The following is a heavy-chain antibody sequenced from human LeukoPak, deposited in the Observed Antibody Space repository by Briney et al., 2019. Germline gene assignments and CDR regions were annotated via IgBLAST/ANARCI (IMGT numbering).Heavy chain of an antibody. CDR2: IYYSGST. Sequence: WGTLALTCTVSGGSISSSSYYWGWIRQPPGKGLEWIGSIYYSGSTYYNPSLKSRVTISVDTSKNQFSLKLSSVTAADTAVYYCARLDYYGSGSIDYWGQGTLVTVSS. CDR3: ARLDYYGSGSIDY. CDR1: GGSISSSSYY. D-gene: IGHD3-10*01. V-gene: IGHV4-39*01. J-gene: IGHJ4*02.